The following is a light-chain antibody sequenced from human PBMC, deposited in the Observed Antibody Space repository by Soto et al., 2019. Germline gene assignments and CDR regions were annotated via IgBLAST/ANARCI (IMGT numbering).Light chain of an antibody. CDR1: QSISTY. Sequence: DMQMTQSPSSLSASVGDRVTITCRASQSISTYLNWYHQKPGKAPDLLIYAASSLKSGVPSRFSGSGSGTHFTLTITGLQPADFATYYCQQNFSIPITFGQGTRLEI. CDR2: AAS. CDR3: QQNFSIPIT. V-gene: IGKV1-39*01. J-gene: IGKJ5*01.